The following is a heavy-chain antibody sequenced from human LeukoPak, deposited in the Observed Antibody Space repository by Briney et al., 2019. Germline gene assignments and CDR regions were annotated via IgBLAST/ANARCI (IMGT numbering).Heavy chain of an antibody. J-gene: IGHJ3*02. CDR3: ARDIGRGDAFDI. CDR2: ISSSSSYI. V-gene: IGHV3-21*01. D-gene: IGHD1-26*01. CDR1: GFTFSSYS. Sequence: GGSLRLSCAASGFTFSSYSMNWVRQAPGKGLEWVSSISSSSSYIYYADSVKGRFTISRDNAKSSLYLQMNSLRAEDTAVYYCARDIGRGDAFDIWGQGAMVTVSS.